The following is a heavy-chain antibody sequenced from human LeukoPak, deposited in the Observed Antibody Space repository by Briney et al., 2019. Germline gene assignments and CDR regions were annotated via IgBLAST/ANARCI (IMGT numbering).Heavy chain of an antibody. Sequence: GGSLRLSRAASGFTFSGYWMHWVRQAPGKGLVWVSRINTDGSSTSYADSVKGRFTISRDNAKNTLYLQMNSLRAEDTAVYYCTRVLPDILTGYSFDYWGQGTLVTVSS. D-gene: IGHD3-9*01. J-gene: IGHJ4*02. CDR1: GFTFSGYW. CDR3: TRVLPDILTGYSFDY. CDR2: INTDGSST. V-gene: IGHV3-74*01.